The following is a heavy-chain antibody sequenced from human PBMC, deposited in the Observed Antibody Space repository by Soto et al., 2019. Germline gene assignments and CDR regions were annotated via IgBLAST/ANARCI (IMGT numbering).Heavy chain of an antibody. V-gene: IGHV1-8*01. D-gene: IGHD3-3*01. Sequence: ASEKVSCKASGYTFTSYDINWVRQATGQGLEWMGWMNPNSGNTGYAQKFQGRVTMTRNTSISTAYMELSSLRSEDTAVYYCARGLTRITIFGVVTRPYYYYGMDVWGQGTTVTVSS. CDR1: GYTFTSYD. CDR3: ARGLTRITIFGVVTRPYYYYGMDV. CDR2: MNPNSGNT. J-gene: IGHJ6*02.